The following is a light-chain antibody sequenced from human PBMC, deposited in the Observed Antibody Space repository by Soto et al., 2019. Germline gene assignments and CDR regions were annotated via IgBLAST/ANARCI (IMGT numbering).Light chain of an antibody. CDR2: ETS. J-gene: IGKJ2*01. CDR3: LQHNRYPYT. Sequence: DVQMTQSPSAMSASVGDRITITCRASQDISRFVAWFQQKPGQVPERLIYETSTLQPGVPSRFSGSGSGTEFTHALTGLQPEDFATYYCLQHNRYPYTFGQGTKLEIK. CDR1: QDISRF. V-gene: IGKV1-17*03.